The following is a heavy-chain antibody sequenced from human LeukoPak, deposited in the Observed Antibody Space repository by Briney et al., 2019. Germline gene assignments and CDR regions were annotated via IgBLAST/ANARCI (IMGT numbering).Heavy chain of an antibody. D-gene: IGHD2-15*01. V-gene: IGHV3-64*01. Sequence: PGGSLRLSCAASGFTVSSNYMSWVRQAPGKGLEYVSGISGNGRSTFYANSVKGRFTVSRDNSKDTLYLQMGGLRAEDMAVYYCTRDIGRLRGDAFDIWGQGTMVTVSS. CDR2: ISGNGRST. CDR1: GFTVSSNY. CDR3: TRDIGRLRGDAFDI. J-gene: IGHJ3*02.